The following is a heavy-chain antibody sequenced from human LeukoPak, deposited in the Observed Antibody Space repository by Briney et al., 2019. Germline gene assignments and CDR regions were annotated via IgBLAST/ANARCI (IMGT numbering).Heavy chain of an antibody. CDR3: ARGDFDDYGDYVDAFEF. CDR1: GFTFSSYW. V-gene: IGHV3-7*01. D-gene: IGHD4-17*01. J-gene: IGHJ3*01. CDR2: IKEDGSEK. Sequence: GGSLRLSCAASGFTFSSYWMTWVRQAPGMGLEWVANIKEDGSEKYCVGSVKGRFTIYRDNAKNSLYLQMNSLRAEDTALYYCARGDFDDYGDYVDAFEFWGQGTMVTVSA.